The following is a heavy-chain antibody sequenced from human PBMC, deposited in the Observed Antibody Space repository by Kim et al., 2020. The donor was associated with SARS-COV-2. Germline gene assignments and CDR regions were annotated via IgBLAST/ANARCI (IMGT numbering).Heavy chain of an antibody. D-gene: IGHD3-10*01. J-gene: IGHJ6*02. CDR2: IYYSGST. Sequence: SETLSLTCTVSGGSISSSSYYWGWIRQPPGKGLEWIGSIYYSGSTYYNPSLKSRVTISVDTSKNQFSLKLSSVTAADTAVYYCARQGGSGNWGQGTTVTVSS. CDR3: ARQGGSGN. CDR1: GGSISSSSYY. V-gene: IGHV4-39*01.